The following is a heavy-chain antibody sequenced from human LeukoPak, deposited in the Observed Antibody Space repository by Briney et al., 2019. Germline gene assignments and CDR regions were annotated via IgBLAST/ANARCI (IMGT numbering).Heavy chain of an antibody. D-gene: IGHD2-8*01. V-gene: IGHV4-39*01. J-gene: IGHJ6*03. CDR3: ARNAVLMVYAIPPYYYMDV. CDR1: GGSISSSSYY. Sequence: SETLSLTCTVSGGSISSSSYYWGWIRQPPGKGLEWIGGIYYSGSTYYNPSLKSRVTISVDTSKNQFSLKLSSVTAADTAVYYCARNAVLMVYAIPPYYYMDVWGKGTTVTVSS. CDR2: IYYSGST.